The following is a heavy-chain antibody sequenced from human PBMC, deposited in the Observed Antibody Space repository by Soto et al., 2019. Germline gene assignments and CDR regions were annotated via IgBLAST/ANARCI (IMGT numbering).Heavy chain of an antibody. CDR3: AREVSGYSSAWYVDS. CDR1: GGSISSGGYY. V-gene: IGHV4-39*07. J-gene: IGHJ5*01. Sequence: PSETLSLTCTVSGGSISSGGYYWSWIRQPPGKGLEWIGEINHSGSTNYNPSLKSRVTISVDTSKNQFSLKLSSVTAADTAVYYCAREVSGYSSAWYVDSWGQRTLVPVSS. D-gene: IGHD6-19*01. CDR2: INHSGST.